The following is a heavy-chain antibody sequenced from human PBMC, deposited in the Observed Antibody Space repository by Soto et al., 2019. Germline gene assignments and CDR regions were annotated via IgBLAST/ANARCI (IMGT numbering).Heavy chain of an antibody. CDR3: AKAGGGFGDFVHH. CDR1: GFTFSSYT. V-gene: IGHV3-21*01. J-gene: IGHJ4*02. CDR2: VSTRSSLI. D-gene: IGHD3-10*01. Sequence: VQLVESGGGQVKPGGSLRLSCAASGFTFSSYTINWVRLGPGKGLEWVASVSTRSSLIYYADSVKGRFTISRDNAKNSAYLQMNSLRTEDSAVYYCAKAGGGFGDFVHHWGQGTPVTVSS.